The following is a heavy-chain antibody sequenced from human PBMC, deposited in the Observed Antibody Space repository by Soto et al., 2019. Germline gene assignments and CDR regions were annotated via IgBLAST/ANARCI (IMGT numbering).Heavy chain of an antibody. CDR2: ISSSSSYI. D-gene: IGHD6-13*01. J-gene: IGHJ5*02. Sequence: GGSLRLSCAASGFTFSSYNMNWVRQAPGKGLEWVSSISSSSSYIYYADSVKGRFTISRDNAKNSLYLQMNSLRAEDTAVYYCARDLADSSRWSGPFGPWGQATLVTVSS. V-gene: IGHV3-21*01. CDR3: ARDLADSSRWSGPFGP. CDR1: GFTFSSYN.